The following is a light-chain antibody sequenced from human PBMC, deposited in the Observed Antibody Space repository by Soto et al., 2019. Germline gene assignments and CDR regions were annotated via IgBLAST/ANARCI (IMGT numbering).Light chain of an antibody. V-gene: IGKV1-5*03. CDR1: QSISSW. J-gene: IGKJ4*01. Sequence: DIQMTQSPSTLSASVGDRVTITCRASQSISSWLAWYQQKPGKAPKLLIYGASSLDSGVPSRFSGSGSGTEFTLTISSLQPDDFATYFCQHYEHYSGLTFGGGTEVEI. CDR2: GAS. CDR3: QHYEHYSGLT.